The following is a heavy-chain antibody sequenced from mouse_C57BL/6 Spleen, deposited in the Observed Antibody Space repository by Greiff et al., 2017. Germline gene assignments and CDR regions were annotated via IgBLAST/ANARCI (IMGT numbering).Heavy chain of an antibody. D-gene: IGHD1-1*01. CDR2: IWSGGST. J-gene: IGHJ2*01. Sequence: QVQLQQSGPGLVQPSQSLSITCTVSGFSLTSYGVHWVRQSPGKGLEWLGVIWSGGSTDYNAAFISRLSISKDNSKSQVFFKMNSLQADDTAIYYCARGFYYHDDGLFDYWGQGTTLTVSS. V-gene: IGHV2-2*01. CDR1: GFSLTSYG. CDR3: ARGFYYHDDGLFDY.